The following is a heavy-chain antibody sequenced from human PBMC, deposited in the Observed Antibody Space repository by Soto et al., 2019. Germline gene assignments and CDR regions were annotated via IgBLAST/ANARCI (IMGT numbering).Heavy chain of an antibody. V-gene: IGHV3-33*01. D-gene: IGHD3-10*01. CDR3: ARVDMDSSMVRGARPWGYYYYYGMDV. J-gene: IGHJ6*02. CDR1: GFTFSSYG. Sequence: HPGGSLRLSCAASGFTFSSYGMHWVRQAPGKGLEWVAVIWYDGSNKYYANSVKGRFTISRDNSKNTLYLQMNSLRAEDTAVYYCARVDMDSSMVRGARPWGYYYYYGMDVWGQGTTVTVSS. CDR2: IWYDGSNK.